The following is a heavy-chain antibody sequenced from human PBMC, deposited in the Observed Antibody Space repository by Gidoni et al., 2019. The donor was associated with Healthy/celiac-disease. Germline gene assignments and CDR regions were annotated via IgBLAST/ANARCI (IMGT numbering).Heavy chain of an antibody. J-gene: IGHJ4*02. CDR2: ISSSSSYI. CDR1: GFTFSSYS. D-gene: IGHD3-10*01. V-gene: IGHV3-21*01. CDR3: AREGSYGSGSYYFDY. Sequence: EVQLVESGGGLVKSGGSMRLSCAASGFTFSSYSMNWVRQAPGKGLEWVSSISSSSSYIYYADSVKGRFTISRDNAKNSLYLQMNSLRAEDTAVYYCAREGSYGSGSYYFDYWGQGTLVTVSS.